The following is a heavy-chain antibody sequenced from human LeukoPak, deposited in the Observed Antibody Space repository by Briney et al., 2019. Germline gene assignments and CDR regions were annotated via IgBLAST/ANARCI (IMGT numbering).Heavy chain of an antibody. CDR2: ISASCGST. CDR1: GFTFSSYA. V-gene: IGHV3-23*01. J-gene: IGHJ6*02. CDR3: AKEEAESSSYIFCYYYGLDV. D-gene: IGHD6-13*01. Sequence: GGSLRLSCAASGFTFSSYAMSWVHQAPGKGLEWVSGISASCGSTYYAETVKGRFTISRDNSKNTLYMQMSSLRAEDTAVYYCAKEEAESSSYIFCYYYGLDVWGQGTTVTVSS.